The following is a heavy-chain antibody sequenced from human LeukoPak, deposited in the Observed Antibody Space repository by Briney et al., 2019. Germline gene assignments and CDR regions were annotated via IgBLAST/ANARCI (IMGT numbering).Heavy chain of an antibody. CDR1: GGSFSGYY. Sequence: SETLSLTCAVYGGSFSGYYWSWIRQPSGKGLEWIGEINHSGSTNYNPSLKSRVTISVDTSKNQFSLKLSSVTAADTAVYYCARHRGWLRFIRSTGYYFDYWGQGTLVTVSS. CDR3: ARHRGWLRFIRSTGYYFDY. D-gene: IGHD5-12*01. CDR2: INHSGST. J-gene: IGHJ4*02. V-gene: IGHV4-34*01.